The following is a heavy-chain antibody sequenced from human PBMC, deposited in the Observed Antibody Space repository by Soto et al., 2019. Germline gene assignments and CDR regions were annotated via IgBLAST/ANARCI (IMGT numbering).Heavy chain of an antibody. CDR3: ASGGKCSSSSFYYYYGMDV. D-gene: IGHD6-6*01. CDR1: GYSFTSYW. V-gene: IGHV5-51*01. Sequence: PGESLKISCKGSGYSFTSYWIGWVRQMPGKGLEWMGIIYPGDSDTRYSPSFQGQVTISADKSISTAYLQWSSLKASDTAMYYCASGGKCSSSSFYYYYGMDVWGQGTTVTVSS. CDR2: IYPGDSDT. J-gene: IGHJ6*02.